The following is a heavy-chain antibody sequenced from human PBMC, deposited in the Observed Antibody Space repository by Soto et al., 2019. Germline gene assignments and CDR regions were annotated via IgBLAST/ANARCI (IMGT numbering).Heavy chain of an antibody. CDR2: ISYDGSNK. D-gene: IGHD6-6*01. V-gene: IGHV3-30*18. Sequence: PGRSLRLSCAASGFTFSSYGMHWVRQAPGKGLEWVAVISYDGSNKYYADSVKGRFTISRDNSKNTLYLQMNSLRAEDTAVYYCAKDGTAARPGSYFDYWGQGTLVTVSS. CDR3: AKDGTAARPGSYFDY. CDR1: GFTFSSYG. J-gene: IGHJ4*02.